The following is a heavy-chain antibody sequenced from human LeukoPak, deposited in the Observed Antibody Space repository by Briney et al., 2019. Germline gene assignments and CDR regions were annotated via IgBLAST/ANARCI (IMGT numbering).Heavy chain of an antibody. V-gene: IGHV4-59*01. CDR1: GGSISSYY. CDR2: IYYSGST. J-gene: IGHJ4*02. D-gene: IGHD3-10*01. CDR3: ARSLLGYGSGSPASY. Sequence: PSETLSLTCTVSGGSISSYYWSWIRQPPGKGLEWIGYIYYSGSTNYNPSLKSRVTISVDTSKNQFSLKLSSVTAADTAVYYCARSLLGYGSGSPASYWGQGNLVTVSS.